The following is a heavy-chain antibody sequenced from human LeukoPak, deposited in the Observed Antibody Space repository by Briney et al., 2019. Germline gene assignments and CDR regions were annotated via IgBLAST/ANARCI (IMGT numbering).Heavy chain of an antibody. CDR3: AREGREFGPHKLAGFDY. CDR2: INPNSGGT. J-gene: IGHJ4*02. V-gene: IGHV1-2*02. CDR1: GYTXTGYY. Sequence: ASVKVSCKASGYTXTGYYMHWVRLAPGQGLEWMGWINPNSGGTNYAQKFQGRVTMTRDTSITTAYMELSGLRSDDTAMYYCAREGREFGPHKLAGFDYWGQGTLVTVSS. D-gene: IGHD3-10*01.